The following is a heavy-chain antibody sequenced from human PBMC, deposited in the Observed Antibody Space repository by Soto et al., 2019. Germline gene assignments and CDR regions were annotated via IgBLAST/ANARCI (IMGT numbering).Heavy chain of an antibody. V-gene: IGHV4-30-4*01. CDR3: ARGGTQLDYYGSGSFDY. CDR2: IYYSGST. Sequence: PSETLSLTCTVSGGSISSGDYYWSWIRQPPGKGLEWIGYIYYSGSTYYNPSLKSRVTISVDTSKNQFSLKLSSVTAADTAVYYCARGGTQLDYYGSGSFDYWGQRTLVNVSS. CDR1: GGSISSGDYY. D-gene: IGHD3-10*01. J-gene: IGHJ4*02.